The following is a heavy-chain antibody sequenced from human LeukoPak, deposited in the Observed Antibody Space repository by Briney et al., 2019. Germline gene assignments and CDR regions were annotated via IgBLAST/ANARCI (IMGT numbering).Heavy chain of an antibody. V-gene: IGHV3-23*01. J-gene: IGHJ5*02. Sequence: GGSLRLSCAASGVIISSYAMSWVRQAPGKGLEWVSAINGRGDNTYYADFVKGRFTISRDNYKSTVYLQMNSLRTEDTAVYYCAKDRVSPGFNWFDPWGQGTLVTVSS. CDR3: AKDRVSPGFNWFDP. CDR2: INGRGDNT. D-gene: IGHD2/OR15-2a*01. CDR1: GVIISSYA.